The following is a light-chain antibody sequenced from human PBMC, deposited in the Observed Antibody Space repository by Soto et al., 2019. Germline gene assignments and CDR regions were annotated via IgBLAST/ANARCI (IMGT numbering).Light chain of an antibody. CDR2: GAS. Sequence: EIVLTLSPGTLSLSPGERATLSCRASQSVSSSYLAWYQQKPGQAPRLLIYGASSRATGIPDRFSGSGSGTDFTLTISRLEPEDFAVYYCQQYGSSPVFGGGTRWIS. CDR1: QSVSSSY. CDR3: QQYGSSPV. J-gene: IGKJ4*01. V-gene: IGKV3-20*01.